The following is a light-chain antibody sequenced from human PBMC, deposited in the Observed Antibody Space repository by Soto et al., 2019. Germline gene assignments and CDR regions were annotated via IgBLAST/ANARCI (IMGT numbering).Light chain of an antibody. CDR3: SSYTHSSTGV. Sequence: QSVLTQPPSVSGSPGQSVTISCTGTSSDVGSYNRVSWYQQSPGTAPKLMIYEVSNRPSGVPDRFSGSKSGNTASLTISGLQAEDEADYFCSSYTHSSTGVFGTGTKLTVL. CDR2: EVS. V-gene: IGLV2-18*02. J-gene: IGLJ1*01. CDR1: SSDVGSYNR.